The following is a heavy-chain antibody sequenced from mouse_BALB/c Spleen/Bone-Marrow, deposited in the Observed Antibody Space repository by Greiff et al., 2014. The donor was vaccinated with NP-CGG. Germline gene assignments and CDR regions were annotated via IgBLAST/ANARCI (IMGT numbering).Heavy chain of an antibody. CDR1: GYTFTSYW. CDR2: IYPGDGDT. Sequence: QVQLQQSGAELARPGASAKLSCKASGYTFTSYWMQWVKQRPGQGLEWIGAIYPGDGDTRYTQKFKGKATLTADKSSSTAYMQLSSLASEDSAVYYCARDEHYFDYWGQCTTRTVSS. J-gene: IGHJ2*01. CDR3: ARDEHYFDY. V-gene: IGHV1-87*01.